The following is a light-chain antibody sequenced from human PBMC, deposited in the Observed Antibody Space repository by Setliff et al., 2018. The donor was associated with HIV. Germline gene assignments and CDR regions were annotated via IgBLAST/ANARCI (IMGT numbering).Light chain of an antibody. Sequence: QSALTQPASVYGSPGQSITISCTGTSSYVGSYNYVSWYQQHPGKAPKLMIYEVSNRPSGVSNRFSGSKSGNTASLTISGLHAEDEADYYCSSYTSSSLYVFGTGTKVTVL. V-gene: IGLV2-14*01. CDR1: SSYVGSYNY. CDR2: EVS. J-gene: IGLJ1*01. CDR3: SSYTSSSLYV.